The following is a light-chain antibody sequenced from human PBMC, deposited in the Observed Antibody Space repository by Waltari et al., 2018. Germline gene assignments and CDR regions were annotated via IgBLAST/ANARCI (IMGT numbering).Light chain of an antibody. CDR1: SLGSDS. CDR2: GKN. V-gene: IGLV3-19*01. CDR3: NSRDSSGNHVV. Sequence: SSELTQDPAGSVALGQTVRITCHGDSLGSDSASWYQQKPGQAPVLVIYGKNNRPSGIPDRFSGSSSGNTASLTITGAQAEDEADYYCNSRDSSGNHVVFGGGTKLTVL. J-gene: IGLJ2*01.